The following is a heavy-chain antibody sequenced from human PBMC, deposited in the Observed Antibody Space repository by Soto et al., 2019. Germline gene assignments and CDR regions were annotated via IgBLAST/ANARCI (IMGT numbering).Heavy chain of an antibody. CDR1: GFTFSSYG. CDR2: IWYDGSNK. V-gene: IGHV3-33*01. D-gene: IGHD2-8*01. J-gene: IGHJ4*02. Sequence: PGGSLRLSCAASGFTFSSYGMHWVRQAPGKGLEWVAVIWYDGSNKYYADSVKGRFTISRDNSKNTLYLQMNSLRAEDTAVYYCARDSGACTNGVCYFDYWGQGTLVTVSS. CDR3: ARDSGACTNGVCYFDY.